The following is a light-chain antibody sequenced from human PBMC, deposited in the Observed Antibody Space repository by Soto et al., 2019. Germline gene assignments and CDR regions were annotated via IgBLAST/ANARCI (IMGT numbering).Light chain of an antibody. CDR3: LQDYNYPRT. CDR1: QGIRDE. Sequence: AIQMTQSPSSLSASVGDRVTITCRASQGIRDELAWYQQRPGEAPKVLISAASSLHSGVPSRFSGSGSGKDFTLTISSLQPEDFATYYCLQDYNYPRTFGQGTRLEI. V-gene: IGKV1-6*01. CDR2: AAS. J-gene: IGKJ5*01.